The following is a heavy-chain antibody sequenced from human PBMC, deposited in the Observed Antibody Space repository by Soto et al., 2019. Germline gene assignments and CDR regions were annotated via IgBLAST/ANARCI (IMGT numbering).Heavy chain of an antibody. V-gene: IGHV3-7*03. Sequence: EVQMLQSGGGMVQPGGSLRLSCVGSGHTFGHYWMSWVRQAPGKGLEWVANIKIDGSEKYFVESVKGRFAISRDNAKNSVFLQLNSLRTEDTAVYYCARDLELVDGFDHWGQGSLVIVSP. J-gene: IGHJ4*02. CDR3: ARDLELVDGFDH. CDR1: GHTFGHYW. CDR2: IKIDGSEK. D-gene: IGHD2-8*02.